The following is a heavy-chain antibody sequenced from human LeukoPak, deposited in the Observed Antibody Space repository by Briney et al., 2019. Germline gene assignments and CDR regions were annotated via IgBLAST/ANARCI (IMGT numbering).Heavy chain of an antibody. V-gene: IGHV1-18*01. Sequence: ASVKVSCKASGGTFSSYAISWVRQAPGQGLEWMGWISAYNGNTNYAQKLQGRVTMTTDTSTSTAYMELRSLRSDDTAVYYCARVAYDYVWGSYLAEVGNYFDYWGRGTLVTVSS. J-gene: IGHJ4*02. CDR2: ISAYNGNT. CDR3: ARVAYDYVWGSYLAEVGNYFDY. D-gene: IGHD3-16*01. CDR1: GGTFSSYA.